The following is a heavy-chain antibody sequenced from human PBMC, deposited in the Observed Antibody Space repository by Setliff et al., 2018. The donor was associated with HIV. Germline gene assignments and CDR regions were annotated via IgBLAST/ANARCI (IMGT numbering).Heavy chain of an antibody. J-gene: IGHJ4*02. Sequence: ASVKVSCKASGGTFRKYSISWVRQAPGQGLEWMGGIIPIFGSTKYAQKFQDRVTITADESKDTADMELRSLRSDDTAVYYCARPIAVAGIYYFDYWGQGTLVTVSS. CDR3: ARPIAVAGIYYFDY. D-gene: IGHD6-19*01. V-gene: IGHV1-69*13. CDR1: GGTFRKYS. CDR2: IIPIFGST.